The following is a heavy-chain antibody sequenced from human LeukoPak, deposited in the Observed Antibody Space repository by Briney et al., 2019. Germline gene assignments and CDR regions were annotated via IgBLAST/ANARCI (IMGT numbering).Heavy chain of an antibody. V-gene: IGHV3-30*18. D-gene: IGHD1-26*01. J-gene: IGHJ4*02. CDR3: AKSGVQWELQANDY. Sequence: PGGSLRLSCAASGFTFSSYGMHWVRQAPGKGLEWVAVISYDGSNKYYADSVKGRFTISRDNSKNTLYLQMNSLRAEDTAVYYCAKSGVQWELQANDYWGQGTLVTVSS. CDR2: ISYDGSNK. CDR1: GFTFSSYG.